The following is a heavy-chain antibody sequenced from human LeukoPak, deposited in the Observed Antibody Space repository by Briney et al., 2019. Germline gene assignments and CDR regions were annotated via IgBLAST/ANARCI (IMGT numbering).Heavy chain of an antibody. CDR1: GFTFTKYW. D-gene: IGHD1-14*01. V-gene: IGHV3-7*01. CDR3: AKPTDY. Sequence: GDSLRLSCAASGFTFTKYWMTWVRQAPGKGLEWVGNIKQDGSDKNYMDSVKGRFTISRDNTKNSVYLQMSSLRAEDTAVYYCAKPTDYWGQGTLVTVSS. J-gene: IGHJ4*02. CDR2: IKQDGSDK.